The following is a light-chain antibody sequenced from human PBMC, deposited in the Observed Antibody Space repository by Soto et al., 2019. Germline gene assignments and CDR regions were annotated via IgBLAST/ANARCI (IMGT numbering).Light chain of an antibody. CDR1: SSDVGRYNL. CDR3: CSYAGSNTYVV. J-gene: IGLJ2*01. V-gene: IGLV2-23*02. Sequence: QSALTQPASVSGSPGQSITISCTGTSSDVGRYNLVSWYQQHPGKAPKLIIYEVSKWPSGVSNRFSGSKSGNTAALTISGLQAEDEADYYCCSYAGSNTYVVFGGGTQLTVL. CDR2: EVS.